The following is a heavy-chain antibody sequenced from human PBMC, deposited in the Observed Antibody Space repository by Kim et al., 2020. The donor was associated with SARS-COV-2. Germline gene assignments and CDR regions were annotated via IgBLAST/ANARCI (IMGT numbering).Heavy chain of an antibody. CDR1: GFTFGDYA. CDR3: TREEGYYGSGSYYNVDY. J-gene: IGHJ4*02. Sequence: GGSLRLSCTASGFTFGDYAMSWFRQAPGKGLEWVGFIRSKAYGGTTEYAASVKGRFTISRDDSKSIAYLQMNSLKTEDTAVYYCTREEGYYGSGSYYNVDYWGQGTLVTVSS. V-gene: IGHV3-49*03. CDR2: IRSKAYGGTT. D-gene: IGHD3-10*01.